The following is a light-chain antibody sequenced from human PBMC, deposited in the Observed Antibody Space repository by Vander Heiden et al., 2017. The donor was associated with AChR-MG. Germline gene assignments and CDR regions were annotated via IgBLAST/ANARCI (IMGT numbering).Light chain of an antibody. CDR1: QSVSSY. CDR2: DAS. J-gene: IGKJ5*01. Sequence: IVLTQSPATLSLSPGERATLSCRASQSVSSYLAWYEQKPGQAPRLLIYDASNRATGIPARFSGSGSGTDFTRTISSLEPEDFAVYYCQQRSNWPPITFGQRTRLEIK. V-gene: IGKV3-11*01. CDR3: QQRSNWPPIT.